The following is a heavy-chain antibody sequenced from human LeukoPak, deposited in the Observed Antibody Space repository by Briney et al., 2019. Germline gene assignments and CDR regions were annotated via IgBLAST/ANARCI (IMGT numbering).Heavy chain of an antibody. Sequence: SEILSLTCTVSGGSISSYYWSWIRQPPGKGLEWIGYIYYSGSTNYNPSLKSRVTISVDTSKNQFSLKLSSVTAADTAVYYCAGRAGDGYNYSWYFDLWGRGTLVTVSS. CDR1: GGSISSYY. J-gene: IGHJ2*01. CDR3: AGRAGDGYNYSWYFDL. D-gene: IGHD5-24*01. V-gene: IGHV4-59*01. CDR2: IYYSGST.